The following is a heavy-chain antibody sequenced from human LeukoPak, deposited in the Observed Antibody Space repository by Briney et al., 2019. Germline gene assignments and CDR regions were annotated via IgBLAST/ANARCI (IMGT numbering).Heavy chain of an antibody. V-gene: IGHV3-15*01. CDR2: IKSKTDGGTT. D-gene: IGHD7-27*01. Sequence: GGSLRLSCAASGFTFSDAWMSWVRQAPGKGLEWVARIKSKTDGGTTDYAAPVKGRFSISRDDSKNTLYLQMNSLKTEDTAVYYCAKAQLPRHELGNFYFDCWGQGTLVTVSS. J-gene: IGHJ4*02. CDR3: AKAQLPRHELGNFYFDC. CDR1: GFTFSDAW.